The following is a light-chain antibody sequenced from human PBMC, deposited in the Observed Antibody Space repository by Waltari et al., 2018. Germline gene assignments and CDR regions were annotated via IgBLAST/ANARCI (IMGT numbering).Light chain of an antibody. CDR1: QSLSTS. V-gene: IGKV3-11*01. Sequence: EIVLTQSPATLSLSPGERAPLSCRASQSLSTSLAWYQHKPGQAPRLLIYHASNRATGIPARFSGSGSGTDFTLTISSLEPEDIAVYYCQQRGTFGPGTKVEIK. J-gene: IGKJ3*01. CDR2: HAS. CDR3: QQRGT.